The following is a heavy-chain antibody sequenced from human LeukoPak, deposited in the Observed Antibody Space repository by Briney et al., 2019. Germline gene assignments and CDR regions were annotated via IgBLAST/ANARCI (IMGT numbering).Heavy chain of an antibody. CDR2: ISSTSSYI. Sequence: GGSLRLSCAASGFTFSTYIMSWVRQAPGKGLEWVSSISSTSSYIYYADSVKGRFTISRDNAENSLFLQMHSLRVEDTAVYYRVKGPGSSSVNWFDPWGQGTLVTVSS. CDR1: GFTFSTYI. CDR3: VKGPGSSSVNWFDP. V-gene: IGHV3-21*01. D-gene: IGHD6-6*01. J-gene: IGHJ5*02.